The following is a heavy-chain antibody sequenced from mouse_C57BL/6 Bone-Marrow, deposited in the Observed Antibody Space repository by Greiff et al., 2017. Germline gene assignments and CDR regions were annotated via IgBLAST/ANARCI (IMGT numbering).Heavy chain of an antibody. D-gene: IGHD1-1*01. CDR1: GYTFTSYD. V-gene: IGHV1-85*01. CDR2: IYPRDGRT. CDR3: ARLEFDGSSGDWYFDV. Sequence: QVQLQQSGPELVKPGASVKLSCKASGYTFTSYDINWVKQRPGQGLEWIGWIYPRDGRTKYNDKCKGKATWNVDTSSRTAYMELHSLTSEDSAVYFCARLEFDGSSGDWYFDVWGTGTTVTVSS. J-gene: IGHJ1*03.